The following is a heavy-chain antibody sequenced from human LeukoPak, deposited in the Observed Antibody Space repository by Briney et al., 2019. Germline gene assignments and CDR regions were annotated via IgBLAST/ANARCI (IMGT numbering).Heavy chain of an antibody. Sequence: ASVKVSCKASGGTFSGYTISWVRQAPGQGLEWMGRIIPILGIANYAQKFQGRVTITADKSTSTAYMELSSLRSEDTAVYYCASPPINNYDSSGYYPYWGQGTLVTVSS. CDR3: ASPPINNYDSSGYYPY. J-gene: IGHJ4*02. CDR1: GGTFSGYT. CDR2: IIPILGIA. D-gene: IGHD3-22*01. V-gene: IGHV1-69*02.